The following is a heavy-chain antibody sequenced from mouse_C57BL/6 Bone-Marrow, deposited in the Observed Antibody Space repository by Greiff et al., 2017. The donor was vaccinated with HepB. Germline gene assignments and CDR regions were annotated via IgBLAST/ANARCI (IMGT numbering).Heavy chain of an antibody. CDR3: ARSPYYYGSSPSYYFDY. CDR1: GYTFTGYW. CDR2: ILPGSGST. V-gene: IGHV1-9*01. J-gene: IGHJ2*01. D-gene: IGHD1-1*01. Sequence: VQVVESGAELMKPGASVKLSCKATGYTFTGYWIEWVKQRPGHGLEWIGEILPGSGSTNYNEKFKGKATFTADTSSNTAYMQLSSLTTEDSAIYYCARSPYYYGSSPSYYFDYWGQGTTLTVSS.